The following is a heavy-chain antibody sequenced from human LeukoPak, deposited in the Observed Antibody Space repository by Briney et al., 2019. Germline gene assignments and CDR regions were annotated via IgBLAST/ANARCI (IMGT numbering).Heavy chain of an antibody. CDR2: IYYSGST. J-gene: IGHJ5*02. CDR3: ASSTGYSTSGGPHNWFDP. V-gene: IGHV4-39*01. CDR1: GGSISSTAYY. Sequence: SETLSLTCTISGGSISSTAYYWGWIRQPPGKGLEWVGSIYYSGSTYYNPSLKSRVTISVDTSKKQFSLKLNSVTAADTAVYYCASSTGYSTSGGPHNWFDPWGQGTLVTVFS. D-gene: IGHD6-13*01.